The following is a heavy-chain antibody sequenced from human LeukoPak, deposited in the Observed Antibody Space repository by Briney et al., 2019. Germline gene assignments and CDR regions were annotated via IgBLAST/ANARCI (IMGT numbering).Heavy chain of an antibody. D-gene: IGHD2-2*01. CDR1: GFTFSSYA. J-gene: IGHJ4*02. CDR2: ISGSADST. Sequence: GGSLRLSCAASGFTFSSYAMTWVRQAPGKGLEWVSAISGSADSTYYADFVKGRFTISRDNSKNTLYVQMNSLRAEDTAVYYCAKGPVVPVATYFFDDWGQGTLVTVSS. CDR3: AKGPVVPVATYFFDD. V-gene: IGHV3-23*01.